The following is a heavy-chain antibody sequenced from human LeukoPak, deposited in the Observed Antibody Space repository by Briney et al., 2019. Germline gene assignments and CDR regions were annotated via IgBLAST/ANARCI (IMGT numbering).Heavy chain of an antibody. CDR2: ISAYNGNT. Sequence: ASVKVSCKASGYTFTSYGISWVRQAPGQGLEWMGWISAYNGNTNYAQKFQGRVTMTTDTSTSTAYMELRSLGSDDTAVYYCARDLASRVFGYWGQGTLVTVSS. V-gene: IGHV1-18*01. CDR1: GYTFTSYG. J-gene: IGHJ4*02. CDR3: ARDLASRVFGY.